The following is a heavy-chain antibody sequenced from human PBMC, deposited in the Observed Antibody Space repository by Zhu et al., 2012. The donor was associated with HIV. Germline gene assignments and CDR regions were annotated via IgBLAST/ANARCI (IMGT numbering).Heavy chain of an antibody. CDR3: ARGTIAAGTGWFDP. D-gene: IGHD6-13*01. V-gene: IGHV3-48*01. Sequence: EVQLVESGGGLVQPGGSLRLSCAASGFTFTSYSMNWVRQAPGKGLGVGFHTLMGGSSTIYYADSVKGRFTISRDNAKNSLYLQMNSLRAEDTAVCYCARGTIAAGTGWFDPWGQGTLVTVSS. CDR1: GFTFTSYS. J-gene: IGHJ5*02. CDR2: LMGGSSTI.